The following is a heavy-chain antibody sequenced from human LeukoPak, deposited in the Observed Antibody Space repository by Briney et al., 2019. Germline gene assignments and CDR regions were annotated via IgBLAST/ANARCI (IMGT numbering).Heavy chain of an antibody. J-gene: IGHJ6*03. CDR2: ISSSGSSI. V-gene: IGHV3-11*01. Sequence: GGSLRLSCAASGFTFSDYYMSWIRQAPGKGLEWVSYISSSGSSIYYADSVKGRFTISRDNAKNSLYLQMNSLRAEDTAGYYCARVPVGGYYMDVWGKGTTVTVSS. CDR3: ARVPVGGYYMDV. D-gene: IGHD3-16*01. CDR1: GFTFSDYY.